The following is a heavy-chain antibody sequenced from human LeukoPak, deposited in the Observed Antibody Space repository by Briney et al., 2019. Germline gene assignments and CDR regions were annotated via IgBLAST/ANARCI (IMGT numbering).Heavy chain of an antibody. J-gene: IGHJ4*02. CDR3: ARVDTLRFFDY. D-gene: IGHD3-3*01. CDR2: ISSSGSTI. V-gene: IGHV3-48*03. CDR1: GFTFSACE. Sequence: GGSLRLSCAISGFTFSACELTWVRQAAGKGLEWVSYISSSGSTIYHADSVKGRFTISRDNAKNSLYLQMNSLRVEDTAVYYCARVDTLRFFDYWGQGTLVTVSS.